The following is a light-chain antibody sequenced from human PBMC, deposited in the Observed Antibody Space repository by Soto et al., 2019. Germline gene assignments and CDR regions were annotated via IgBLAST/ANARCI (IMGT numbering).Light chain of an antibody. V-gene: IGKV2-24*01. Sequence: DIVMTQTPLSSPVTLGQPASISCTSSQSLEPSDGNTYLSWLQQRPGQPPRLLLYKISDRFSGVTDRFSGSGAWTDVTLKISRVEAEDVGVYYCMQATQFPITFGQGTRLEIK. CDR3: MQATQFPIT. CDR1: QSLEPSDGNTY. J-gene: IGKJ5*01. CDR2: KIS.